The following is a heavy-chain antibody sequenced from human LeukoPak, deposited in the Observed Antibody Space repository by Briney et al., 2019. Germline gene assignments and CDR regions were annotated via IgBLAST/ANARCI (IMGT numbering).Heavy chain of an antibody. CDR3: ARDVRHRYCSSSSCYWGWLDP. CDR1: GYTFTSYG. CDR2: IIPIFGTA. Sequence: ASVKVSCKASGYTFTSYGISWVRQAPRQGLEWMGGIIPIFGTANYARKFQDRGTITADESSSTAYMELSSLRSEDTAVYYCARDVRHRYCSSSSCYWGWLDPWGQGTLVTVSS. V-gene: IGHV1-69*13. J-gene: IGHJ5*02. D-gene: IGHD2-2*01.